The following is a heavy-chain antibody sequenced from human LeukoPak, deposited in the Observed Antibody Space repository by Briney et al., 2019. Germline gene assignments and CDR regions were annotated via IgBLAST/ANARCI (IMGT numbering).Heavy chain of an antibody. CDR3: ARALTTVTQYYFDY. CDR1: GGSISRSNW. V-gene: IGHV4-4*02. Sequence: SETLSLTCAVSGGSISRSNWWSWVRQPPGKGLEWIGEIYHSGSTNYNPSLKSRVNISVDKSKNQFSLKLSSVTAADTAVYYCARALTTVTQYYFDYWGQGTLVTVSS. D-gene: IGHD4-17*01. CDR2: IYHSGST. J-gene: IGHJ4*02.